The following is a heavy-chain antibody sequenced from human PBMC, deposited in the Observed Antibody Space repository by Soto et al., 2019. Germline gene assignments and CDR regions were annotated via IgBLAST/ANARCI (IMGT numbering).Heavy chain of an antibody. V-gene: IGHV6-1*01. CDR1: GDSVSSNNAA. Sequence: QVQLQQSGPGLVKPSQTVSLTCVISGDSVSSNNAAWNWIRQSPSRGLEWLGRTYYRSRWYNEYAVSMKSRIIINPATSKNQVSLQLNSVPPEDTAVYYCARTLGYFDYWGQGTLVTVSS. CDR2: TYYRSRWYN. J-gene: IGHJ4*02. D-gene: IGHD3-16*01. CDR3: ARTLGYFDY.